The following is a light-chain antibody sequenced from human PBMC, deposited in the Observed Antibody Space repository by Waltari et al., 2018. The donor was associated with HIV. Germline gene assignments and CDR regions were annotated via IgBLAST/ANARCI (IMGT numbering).Light chain of an antibody. J-gene: IGLJ2*01. CDR2: QSV. CDR3: QTWDGPNVV. V-gene: IGLV3-1*01. CDR1: DLVQKN. Sequence: SYELTQPPSVSVSPGQTATITCPGDDLVQKNVSWYVHKSGQSPAMVIYQSVNQPPGIPERFSGSKSGNTATLTLSGTQVIDEADYYCQTWDGPNVVFGGGSRLTVL.